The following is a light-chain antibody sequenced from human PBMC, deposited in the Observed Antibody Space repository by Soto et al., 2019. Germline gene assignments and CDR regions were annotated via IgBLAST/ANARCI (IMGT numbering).Light chain of an antibody. J-gene: IGKJ1*01. Sequence: EIVLTQSPDTLSLSPGEGATLSCRASQSVSNNYLAWYQQKPGQAPRLLMYGASSRATGIPDRFSGGGSGTDFTLTLSRLEPEDFAVYYCQQYGSSPWTFGQGTKVELK. CDR1: QSVSNNY. CDR2: GAS. CDR3: QQYGSSPWT. V-gene: IGKV3-20*01.